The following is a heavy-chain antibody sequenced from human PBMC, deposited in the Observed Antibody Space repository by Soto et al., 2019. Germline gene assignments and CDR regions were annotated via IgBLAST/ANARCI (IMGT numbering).Heavy chain of an antibody. CDR1: GGTFSSYT. V-gene: IGHV1-69*02. J-gene: IGHJ6*02. Sequence: QVQLVQSGAEVKKPGSSVKVSCKASGGTFSSYTISWVRQAPGQGLEWMGRIIPILGIANYAQKFQCRVTITADKSTSTAYMELSSLRSEDTAVYYCASQLVLWFGESAYYYYYGMDVWGQGTTVTVSS. CDR3: ASQLVLWFGESAYYYYYGMDV. D-gene: IGHD3-10*01. CDR2: IIPILGIA.